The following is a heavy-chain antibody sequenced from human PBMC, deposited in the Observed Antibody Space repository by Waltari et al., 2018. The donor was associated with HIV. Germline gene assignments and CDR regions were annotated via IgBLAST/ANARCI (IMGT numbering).Heavy chain of an antibody. CDR1: GGCISGYY. D-gene: IGHD3-10*01. J-gene: IGHJ6*02. Sequence: QVQLQESGPGLVKPSETLSLTCTVSGGCISGYYWSWIRQPAGKGLEWIGQIYISGSTNYNPSLKSRVTMSLDASKNLFSLKMRSVTAADTAVYYCARENILLLFGESYYNYYGMDVWGQGTTVTVSS. CDR3: ARENILLLFGESYYNYYGMDV. CDR2: IYISGST. V-gene: IGHV4-4*07.